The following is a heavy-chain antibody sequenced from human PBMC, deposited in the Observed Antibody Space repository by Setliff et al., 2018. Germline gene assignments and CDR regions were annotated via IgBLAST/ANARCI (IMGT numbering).Heavy chain of an antibody. J-gene: IGHJ4*02. CDR3: ARSWRAGALNHFDY. V-gene: IGHV1-2*02. D-gene: IGHD3-3*01. CDR2: INTNNGGT. CDR1: AYSFSGYY. Sequence: ASVKVSCKTSAYSFSGYYIHWVRQAPGQGLEWMGWINTNNGGTKYAQTFQGRVTMTRDTPITTAYMELSRLTSDDTAVYYCARSWRAGALNHFDYWGQGSRVTVSS.